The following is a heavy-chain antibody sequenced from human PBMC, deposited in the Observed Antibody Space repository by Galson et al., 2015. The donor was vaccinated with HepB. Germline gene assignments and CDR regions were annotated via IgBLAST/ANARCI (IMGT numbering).Heavy chain of an antibody. D-gene: IGHD1-14*01. CDR2: IDTNTGNP. CDR1: EYSFTSYA. V-gene: IGHV7-4-1*02. CDR3: ARVTTTWHFDY. J-gene: IGHJ4*02. Sequence: SVKVSCKASEYSFTSYAMTWVRQAPGQGLEWMGWIDTNTGNPTYAQGFTGRFVFSLDTSVSTAYLQITSLQPEDSALYYCARVTTTWHFDYWGQGTLVIVSS.